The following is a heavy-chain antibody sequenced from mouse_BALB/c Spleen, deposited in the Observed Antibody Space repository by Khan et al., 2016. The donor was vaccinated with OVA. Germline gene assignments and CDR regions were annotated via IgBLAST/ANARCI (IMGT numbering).Heavy chain of an antibody. V-gene: IGHV3-2*02. J-gene: IGHJ4*01. D-gene: IGHD2-14*01. CDR2: ISSTGST. CDR3: AGSLYYSYGYALDC. Sequence: EVQLQESGPGLVKPSQSLSLTCTVTGYSITSDYAWNWIRQFPGNKLEWMGYISSTGSTSYTPSLKSRISLTRTTSKNQFFLQLKSVTTEDTATYYCAGSLYYSYGYALDCWGRGTSVTVSS. CDR1: GYSITSDYA.